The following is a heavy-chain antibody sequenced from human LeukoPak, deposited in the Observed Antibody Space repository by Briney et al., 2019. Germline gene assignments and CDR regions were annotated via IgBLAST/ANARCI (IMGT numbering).Heavy chain of an antibody. CDR1: GGSISSSSYY. CDR3: ARRRWFGELDY. V-gene: IGHV4-39*01. Sequence: SETLSLTCSVSGGSISSSSYYWGWIRQPPGKGLEWIGSIYYSGSTYYNPSLKSRVTISVDTSKNQFSLKLSSVTAADTAVYYCARRRWFGELDYWGQGTLVTVSS. CDR2: IYYSGST. D-gene: IGHD3-10*01. J-gene: IGHJ4*02.